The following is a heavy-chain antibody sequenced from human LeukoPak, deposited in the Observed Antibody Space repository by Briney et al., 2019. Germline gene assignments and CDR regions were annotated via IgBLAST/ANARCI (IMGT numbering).Heavy chain of an antibody. J-gene: IGHJ4*02. Sequence: GGSLRLSCAASGFTFNNYAMNWVRQAPGKGLEWVSSISGGGETTYYADSAKGRFTISRDNSQNTLYLQMNSLRAEDTAVYYCARDYVDHVGYFFFDYWGQGTLVTVSS. D-gene: IGHD4-17*01. V-gene: IGHV3-23*01. CDR1: GFTFNNYA. CDR2: ISGGGETT. CDR3: ARDYVDHVGYFFFDY.